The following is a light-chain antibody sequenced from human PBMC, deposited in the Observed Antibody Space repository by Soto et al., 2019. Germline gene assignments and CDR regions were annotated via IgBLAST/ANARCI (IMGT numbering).Light chain of an antibody. Sequence: QAVLTQPPSVSAAPGQKVTISCSGSSSNIGNNYVSWYQQLPGTAPKLLLYDNNKRPSGIPDRFSGSKSGTSATLGITGLQTGDEADYYCGTWDSSLSAGVLFGGGTKLTVL. V-gene: IGLV1-51*01. J-gene: IGLJ2*01. CDR3: GTWDSSLSAGVL. CDR1: SSNIGNNY. CDR2: DNN.